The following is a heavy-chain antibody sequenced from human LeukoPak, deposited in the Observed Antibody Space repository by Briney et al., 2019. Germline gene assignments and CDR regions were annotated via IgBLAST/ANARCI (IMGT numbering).Heavy chain of an antibody. CDR3: ARVRYGDYQDALDI. J-gene: IGHJ3*02. CDR1: GYTFSSHG. V-gene: IGHV1-18*01. Sequence: ASVKVSCKTSGYTFSSHGVTWVRQAPGQGLEWMGWIRTHNGDTDYAQNLQGRVTLTTGTSTNMVYMELRSLTSDDTAVYYCARVRYGDYQDALDIWGRGTMVIAS. CDR2: IRTHNGDT. D-gene: IGHD2-21*02.